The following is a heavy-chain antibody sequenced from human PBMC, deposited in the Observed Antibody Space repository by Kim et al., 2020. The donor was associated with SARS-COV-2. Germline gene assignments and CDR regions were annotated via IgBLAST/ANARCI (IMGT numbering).Heavy chain of an antibody. J-gene: IGHJ6*02. Sequence: PSLKSRVTISVDKSKNQFSLKLSSVTAADTAVYYCARDVGPYYYYYGMDVWGQGTTVTVSS. CDR3: ARDVGPYYYYYGMDV. D-gene: IGHD2-15*01. V-gene: IGHV4-4*02.